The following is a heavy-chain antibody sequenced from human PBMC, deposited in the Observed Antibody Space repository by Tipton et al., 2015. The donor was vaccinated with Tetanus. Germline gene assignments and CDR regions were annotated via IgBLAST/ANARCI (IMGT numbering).Heavy chain of an antibody. Sequence: TLSLTCTVSGGSLSSLLWTWTRLSPGKGLEWIGYIDHSGNTNYNPSLRSRVTMSLDTSKNQFSLKVTSVTAADTAVYFCTGDDDYDTSLRAYYGMAVWGPGTTVTVSS. CDR3: TGDDDYDTSLRAYYGMAV. D-gene: IGHD3-9*01. J-gene: IGHJ6*02. V-gene: IGHV4-59*11. CDR2: IDHSGNT. CDR1: GGSLSSLL.